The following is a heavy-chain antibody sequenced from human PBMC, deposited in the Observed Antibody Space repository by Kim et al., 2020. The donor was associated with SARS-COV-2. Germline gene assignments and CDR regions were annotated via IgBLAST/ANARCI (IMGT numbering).Heavy chain of an antibody. Sequence: GGSLRLSCAASGFTFRNYAVNWVRQAPGKGLEWVSSITSSGGNTYYADSVKGRFTISRDNSKNTLYLQMNSLRAEDTALYYCAKGPSTVVTPADYWGQGTLVTVSS. J-gene: IGHJ4*02. CDR3: AKGPSTVVTPADY. V-gene: IGHV3-23*01. CDR1: GFTFRNYA. CDR2: ITSSGGNT. D-gene: IGHD4-17*01.